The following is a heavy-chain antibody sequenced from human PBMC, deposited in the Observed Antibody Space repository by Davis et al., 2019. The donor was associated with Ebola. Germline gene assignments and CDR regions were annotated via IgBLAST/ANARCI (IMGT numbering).Heavy chain of an antibody. D-gene: IGHD6-19*01. V-gene: IGHV3-7*03. CDR3: AKGSIAVALFDY. CDR2: IKQDGSEK. Sequence: AGSLTLSCAASGFSFSSYWMSWVRQAPGKGLEWVANIKQDGSEKYYVDSVKGRFTIPRDNAKNSLYLQMNSLRADDTAVYYCAKGSIAVALFDYWGQGTLVTVSS. J-gene: IGHJ4*02. CDR1: GFSFSSYW.